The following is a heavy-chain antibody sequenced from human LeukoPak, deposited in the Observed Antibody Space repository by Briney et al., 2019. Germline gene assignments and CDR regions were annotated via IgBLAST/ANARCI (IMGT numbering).Heavy chain of an antibody. Sequence: PGGSLRLSCAASGFTFSTYAMSWVRQAPGKGLEWVSTISGSGEGTYYAESVKGRFTISRDNSKNTLYLQMNSLRAEDTAVYYCARDRSRKYYYYGMDVWGQGTTVTVSS. D-gene: IGHD6-13*01. J-gene: IGHJ6*02. V-gene: IGHV3-23*01. CDR2: ISGSGEGT. CDR1: GFTFSTYA. CDR3: ARDRSRKYYYYGMDV.